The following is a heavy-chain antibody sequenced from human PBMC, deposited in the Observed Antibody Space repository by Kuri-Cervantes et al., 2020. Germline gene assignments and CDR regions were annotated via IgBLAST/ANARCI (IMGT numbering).Heavy chain of an antibody. CDR3: ARDLSPYCSSTSCLSPSGEYYFDY. CDR2: ISSSSYI. Sequence: LSLTCAASGFTFSSYAMHWVRQAPGKGLEWVSSISSSSYIYYADSVKGRFTISRDNAKNSLYLQMNSLRAEDTAVYYCARDLSPYCSSTSCLSPSGEYYFDYWGQGTLVTVSS. J-gene: IGHJ4*02. V-gene: IGHV3-21*01. D-gene: IGHD2-2*01. CDR1: GFTFSSYA.